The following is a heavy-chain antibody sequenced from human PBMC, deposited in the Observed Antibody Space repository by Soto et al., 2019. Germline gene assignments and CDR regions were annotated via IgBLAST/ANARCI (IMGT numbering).Heavy chain of an antibody. CDR1: GFTFSSCA. CDR3: EKEYCSSSSCYGGFAY. D-gene: IGHD2-2*01. V-gene: IGHV3-23*01. Sequence: ESGGGVVQPVGSLRLSCAASGFTFSSCAMRWVRQAPGKGLGGVSGISGSGDRTLYADAVKGRFTISRDNSRNTLNLQMNSLRFEDTAVYYCEKEYCSSSSCYGGFAYWGQGTLVTVSS. CDR2: ISGSGDRT. J-gene: IGHJ4*02.